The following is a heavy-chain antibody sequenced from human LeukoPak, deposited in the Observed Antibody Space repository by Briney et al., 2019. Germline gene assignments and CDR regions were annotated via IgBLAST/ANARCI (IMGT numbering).Heavy chain of an antibody. D-gene: IGHD2-2*01. J-gene: IGHJ3*02. CDR1: GGSISSGSYY. V-gene: IGHV4-61*02. CDR3: AREYHSDAFYI. CDR2: IYTSGST. Sequence: PSQTLSLTCTVSGGSISSGSYYWSWIRQPAGKGMEWIGRIYTSGSTNYNPSLKSRVTISVDTSKNQFSLKLSSVTAADTAVYYCAREYHSDAFYIWGQGTMVTVSS.